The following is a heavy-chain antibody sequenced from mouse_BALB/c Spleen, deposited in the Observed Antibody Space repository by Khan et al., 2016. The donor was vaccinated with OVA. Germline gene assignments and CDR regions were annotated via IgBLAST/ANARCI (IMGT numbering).Heavy chain of an antibody. CDR2: IHYSGST. CDR1: GYSITSGYS. Sequence: EVQLQESGPDLVKPSQSLSLTCTVTGYSITSGYSWHWIRQFPGNRLEWMAYIHYSGSTNYNPSLKSRISITRDTSKNQFFLQLNSVTPEDTATXYCARLYYYGSSFSYWGQGTLVTVSA. V-gene: IGHV3-1*02. D-gene: IGHD1-1*01. J-gene: IGHJ3*01. CDR3: ARLYYYGSSFSY.